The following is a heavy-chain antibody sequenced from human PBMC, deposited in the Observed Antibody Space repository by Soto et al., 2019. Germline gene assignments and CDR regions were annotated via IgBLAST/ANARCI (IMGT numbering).Heavy chain of an antibody. V-gene: IGHV4-4*02. Sequence: QVQLQESGPGLVKPSGTLSLTCDISGGSISSNYWWTWVRQSPTKGLEWIGNIYQSGSANYNPPLKSRLTTSVDQSKNQFSLKLSSVTAADTAVYYCAASPYGPWGQGNLVTVSS. CDR2: IYQSGSA. D-gene: IGHD3-16*01. J-gene: IGHJ4*02. CDR1: GGSISSNYW. CDR3: AASPYGP.